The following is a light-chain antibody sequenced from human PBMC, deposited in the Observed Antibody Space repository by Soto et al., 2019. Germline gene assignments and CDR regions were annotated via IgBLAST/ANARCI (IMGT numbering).Light chain of an antibody. J-gene: IGKJ2*01. CDR1: KGISSD. CDR3: QRTYNAPPGTT. Sequence: IQLTQSPSSLSVSVGDRVTITCRVSKGISSDLRWYRQKPGKVPKLLIYNASKLQSGVPSRFSGSGSGSGTDFTLTISSLQPEDVATYYGQRTYNAPPGTTFSQGTKLE. V-gene: IGKV1-27*01. CDR2: NAS.